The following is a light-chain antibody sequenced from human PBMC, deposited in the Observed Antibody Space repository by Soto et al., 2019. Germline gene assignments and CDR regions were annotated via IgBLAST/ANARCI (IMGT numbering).Light chain of an antibody. J-gene: IGKJ1*01. V-gene: IGKV3-15*01. CDR2: GAS. Sequence: EIVMTQSPATLSVSPGERATLSCRASQSVSSSLAGYQQKPGQAPRLLIYGASTRATGIPATFSGSGSGTEFTLTISSLQSEDFAVYYCQQYNNWLRTFGQGTKVEVK. CDR1: QSVSSS. CDR3: QQYNNWLRT.